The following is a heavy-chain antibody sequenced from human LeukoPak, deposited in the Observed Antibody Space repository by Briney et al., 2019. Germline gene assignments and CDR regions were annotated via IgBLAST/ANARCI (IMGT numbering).Heavy chain of an antibody. CDR3: ARPRASMVQGVISSWFDP. V-gene: IGHV3-21*01. J-gene: IGHJ5*02. D-gene: IGHD3-10*01. CDR2: ISSSSSYI. CDR1: GFTFSSYS. Sequence: PGGSLRLSCAASGFTFSSYSMNWVRQAPGKGLEWVSSISSSSSYIYYADSVKGRFTISRDNAKNSLYLQMNSLRAEDTAVYYCARPRASMVQGVISSWFDPWGQGTLVTVSS.